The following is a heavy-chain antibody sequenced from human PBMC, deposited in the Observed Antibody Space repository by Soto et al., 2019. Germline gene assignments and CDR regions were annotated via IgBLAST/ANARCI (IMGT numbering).Heavy chain of an antibody. V-gene: IGHV1-18*01. Sequence: QVPLVQSGAEVKKPGASVKVSCKASGYTFTSYGISWVRQAPGQGLEWMGWISAYNGNTNYAQKLQGRVTMTTDTSTSTAYMELRSLRSDDTAVYYCARVDCSSTSCYGGTAVDYWGQGTLVTVSS. CDR3: ARVDCSSTSCYGGTAVDY. CDR1: GYTFTSYG. D-gene: IGHD2-2*01. J-gene: IGHJ4*02. CDR2: ISAYNGNT.